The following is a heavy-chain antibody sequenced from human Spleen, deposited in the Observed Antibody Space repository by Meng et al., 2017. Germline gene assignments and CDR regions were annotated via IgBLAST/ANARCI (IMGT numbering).Heavy chain of an antibody. CDR2: IWYDGSNK. D-gene: IGHD2-15*01. V-gene: IGHV3-33*01. J-gene: IGHJ5*02. CDR3: ARDTGDCSGGSCYSKRFWFDP. Sequence: GGSLRLSCAASGFTFSSYGMHWVRQAPGKGLEWVAVIWYDGSNKYYADSVKGRFTISRDNSKNTLYLQMNSLRAEDTAVYYCARDTGDCSGGSCYSKRFWFDPWGQGTLVTVSA. CDR1: GFTFSSYG.